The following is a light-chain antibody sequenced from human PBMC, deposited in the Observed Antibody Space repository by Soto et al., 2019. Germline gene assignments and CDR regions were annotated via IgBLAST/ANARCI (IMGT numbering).Light chain of an antibody. CDR1: QSVSSTY. CDR2: GAS. CDR3: QQYGSSGT. J-gene: IGKJ1*01. Sequence: EIVLTQTPGILSLSPGDTATLSCRASQSVSSTYLAWYQQRRGQAPRLLIYGASTRAPGIPDRFSGSGSGTDFTLTISRLEPEDFAVYYCQQYGSSGTFGQGTKVDIK. V-gene: IGKV3-20*01.